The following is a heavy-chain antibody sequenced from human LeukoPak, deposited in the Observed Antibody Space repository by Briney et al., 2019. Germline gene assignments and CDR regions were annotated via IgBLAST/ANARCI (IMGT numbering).Heavy chain of an antibody. CDR1: GLNFRSFW. V-gene: IGHV3-7*04. J-gene: IGHJ2*01. CDR3: ARGFYFSMTELYYLDL. D-gene: IGHD2-8*01. Sequence: GGSLRLSCAVSGLNFRSFWMSWVRQAPGKGLEWVANIKQDETEKFYVDSVKGRFTISRDNAENSLYLQMNSLRVEGSAVYYCARGFYFSMTELYYLDLWGRGTLVTVSS. CDR2: IKQDETEK.